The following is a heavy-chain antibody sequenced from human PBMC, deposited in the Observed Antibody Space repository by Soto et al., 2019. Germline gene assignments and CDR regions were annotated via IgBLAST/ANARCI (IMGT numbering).Heavy chain of an antibody. D-gene: IGHD3-3*01. CDR2: IRAKAYTGTT. CDR3: ARGLRVRTSGVVYYFDQ. V-gene: IGHV3-49*03. Sequence: EVQLVESGGGLVQPGRSLRLSCTGSGFTFGDNAMSWFRQAPGKGLEWVGFIRAKAYTGTTDYAASVNGRFTISRDDSKRVAYLQMNSLKTEDTAVYFCARGLRVRTSGVVYYFDQWGQGTPVTVSS. J-gene: IGHJ4*02. CDR1: GFTFGDNA.